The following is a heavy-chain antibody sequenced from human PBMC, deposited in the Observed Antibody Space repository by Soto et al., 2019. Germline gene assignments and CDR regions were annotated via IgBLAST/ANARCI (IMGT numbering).Heavy chain of an antibody. CDR3: AKDYGSYSSWGMDV. D-gene: IGHD1-26*01. V-gene: IGHV3-9*01. J-gene: IGHJ6*02. CDR1: GFRFDDYA. CDR2: ISYNSSRI. Sequence: PGGYLRLSCGASGFRFDDYAMQWVRQVPGKGLEWVSGISYNSSRIGYADSVKGRFTISRDNAKNSLYLQMNSLKVEDTALYYCAKDYGSYSSWGMDVWGQGTMVNVSS.